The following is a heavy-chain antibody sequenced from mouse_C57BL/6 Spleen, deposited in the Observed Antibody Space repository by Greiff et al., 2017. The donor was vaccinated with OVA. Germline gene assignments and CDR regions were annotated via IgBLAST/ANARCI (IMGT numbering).Heavy chain of an antibody. CDR1: GYSFTGYY. CDR2: INPSTGGT. V-gene: IGHV1-42*01. CDR3: ARWEAYGFYAMDY. J-gene: IGHJ4*01. D-gene: IGHD2-2*01. Sequence: EVQLQESGPELVKPGASVKISCKASGYSFTGYYMNWVKQSPEKSLEWIGEINPSTGGTTYNQKFKAKATLTVDKSSSTAYMQLKSLTSEDSAVYYCARWEAYGFYAMDYWGQGTSVTVSS.